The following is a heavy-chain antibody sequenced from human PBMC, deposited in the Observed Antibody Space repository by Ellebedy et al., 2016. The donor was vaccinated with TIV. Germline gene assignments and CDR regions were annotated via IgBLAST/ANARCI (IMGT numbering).Heavy chain of an antibody. Sequence: PGVSLRLSCAASGFTFSSYVVHWVRQAPGKGLEWVASNPYDGSNKYYSDAVKGRFAISRDNSENTLYLQVNSLTTEDTAVYYYARERPGTVVAGALEYWGQGTLVTVSS. V-gene: IGHV3-30*09. D-gene: IGHD6-19*01. CDR3: ARERPGTVVAGALEY. CDR2: NPYDGSNK. J-gene: IGHJ4*02. CDR1: GFTFSSYV.